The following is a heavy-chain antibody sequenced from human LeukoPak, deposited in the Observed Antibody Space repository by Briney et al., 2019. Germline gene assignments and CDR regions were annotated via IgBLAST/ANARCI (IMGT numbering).Heavy chain of an antibody. J-gene: IGHJ4*02. CDR2: ISYTGST. CDR3: ARGGDWLFDY. Sequence: SQTLSLTCTVSGASINSAGYYWSWIRQLPGKGLEWIGYISYTGSTYYNPSLKSRVIISRDTSKNQFSLKLSSVTAADTAIYYCARGGDWLFDYWGQGILVTVSS. CDR1: GASINSAGYY. V-gene: IGHV4-31*03. D-gene: IGHD2-21*02.